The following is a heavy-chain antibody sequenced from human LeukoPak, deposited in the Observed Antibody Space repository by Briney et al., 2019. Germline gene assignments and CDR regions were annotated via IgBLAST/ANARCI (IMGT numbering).Heavy chain of an antibody. J-gene: IGHJ3*02. CDR1: GYTFISYG. V-gene: IGHV1-18*01. CDR3: ARDSLSTVVTPWSYAFDI. Sequence: ASVKVSCKASGYTFISYGISWVRQAPGQGLEWMGWISAYNGNTNYAQKLQGRVTMTTDTSTSTAYMELRSLRSDDTAVYYCARDSLSTVVTPWSYAFDIWGQGIMVTVSS. D-gene: IGHD4-23*01. CDR2: ISAYNGNT.